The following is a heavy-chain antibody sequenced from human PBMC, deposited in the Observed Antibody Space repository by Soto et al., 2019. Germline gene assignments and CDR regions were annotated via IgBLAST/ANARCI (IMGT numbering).Heavy chain of an antibody. Sequence: PGGSLSLSCAASTFTFSSYAMHWVRQAPGKGLEWVAVISYGGSNKYYADSVKVRITISRDNSKNTLYLQMNSLRAEDTAVYYCAIDQGLGDDYWGQGTLVTVSS. D-gene: IGHD3-16*01. J-gene: IGHJ4*02. CDR2: ISYGGSNK. V-gene: IGHV3-30-3*01. CDR1: TFTFSSYA. CDR3: AIDQGLGDDY.